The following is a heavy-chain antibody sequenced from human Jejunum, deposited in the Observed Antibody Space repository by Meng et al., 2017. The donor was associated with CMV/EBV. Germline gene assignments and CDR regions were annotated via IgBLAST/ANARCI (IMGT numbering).Heavy chain of an antibody. V-gene: IGHV3-21*01. CDR2: ISTTSTYI. CDR3: ANQMPWNYYYGMDL. Sequence: EFSFSSHHMNWVRQAPGKGLEWVASISTTSTYIYYADPVKGRFTISRDNAKNSLYLQMNSLRVEDTAVYYCANQMPWNYYYGMDLWGQGTTVTVSS. J-gene: IGHJ6*02. D-gene: IGHD2-2*01. CDR1: EFSFSSHH.